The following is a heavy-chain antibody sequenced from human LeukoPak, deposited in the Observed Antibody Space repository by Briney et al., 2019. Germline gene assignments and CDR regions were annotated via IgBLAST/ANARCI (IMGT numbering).Heavy chain of an antibody. V-gene: IGHV3-21*01. Sequence: AGGSLRLSCAASGFTFSSYSMNWVRQAPGKGLEWASSISSSSSYIYYADSVKGRFTISRDNAKNSLYLQMNSLRAEDTAVYYCARGSGSYSVDFDYWGQGTLVTVSS. CDR2: ISSSSSYI. D-gene: IGHD1-26*01. CDR1: GFTFSSYS. CDR3: ARGSGSYSVDFDY. J-gene: IGHJ4*02.